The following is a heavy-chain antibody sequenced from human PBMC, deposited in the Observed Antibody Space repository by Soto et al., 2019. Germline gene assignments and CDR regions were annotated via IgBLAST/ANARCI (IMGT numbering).Heavy chain of an antibody. Sequence: QVQLVQSGAEVKKPGASVKVSCKASGYTLTNFYIHWVRQAPGQGLKWMGIINPNGGSTNYAHNFQGRVTIHRDTSTSTVYMDLSSLRSEDTAVYYCARGLGSGDYWDRGTLVTVSS. CDR2: INPNGGST. CDR1: GYTLTNFY. J-gene: IGHJ4*02. CDR3: ARGLGSGDY. V-gene: IGHV1-46*03. D-gene: IGHD6-25*01.